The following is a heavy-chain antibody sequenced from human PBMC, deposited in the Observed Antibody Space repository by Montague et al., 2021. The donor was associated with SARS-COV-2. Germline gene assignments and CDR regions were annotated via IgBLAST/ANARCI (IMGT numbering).Heavy chain of an antibody. J-gene: IGHJ4*02. Sequence: TLSLTCTVSGGSISSGGYYWSWIRQHPGKGLEWIGYIYYSGSTYYNPSLKSRVTISVDTSKNQFSLKLSSVTAADTAVYYCARYCMVASRAPFAVGYWGQGTLVTVSS. D-gene: IGHD5-12*01. CDR2: IYYSGST. CDR1: GGSISSGGYY. CDR3: ARYCMVASRAPFAVGY. V-gene: IGHV4-31*03.